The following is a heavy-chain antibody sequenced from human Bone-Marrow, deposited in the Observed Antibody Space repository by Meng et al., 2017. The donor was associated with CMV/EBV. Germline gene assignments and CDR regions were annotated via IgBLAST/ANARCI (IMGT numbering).Heavy chain of an antibody. V-gene: IGHV4-39*07. CDR1: GASVSSSSFY. D-gene: IGHD3-10*01. Sequence: SETLSLTCTVSGASVSSSSFYWGWVRQPPGKGLEWIGEIFHSGSTNYNPSLKNRVTIFVDKSKRHFSLNLTSVSAADTAVYYCTRVMPYYYGMDVWGQGTTVTVSS. CDR2: IFHSGST. J-gene: IGHJ6*02. CDR3: TRVMPYYYGMDV.